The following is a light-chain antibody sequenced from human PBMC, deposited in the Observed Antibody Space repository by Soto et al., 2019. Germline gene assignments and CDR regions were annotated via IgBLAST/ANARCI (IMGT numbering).Light chain of an antibody. Sequence: ESLMTQPPGTLSASPGESSTLXXRASQSVDNNVAWYQQKPGQAPRLLXVGAFARATGIPARFSGSGSGSEFTLTMSGLHSEDFAVHYCQQYNARPRITFGQGTRLEIK. J-gene: IGKJ5*01. CDR3: QQYNARPRIT. CDR1: QSVDNN. V-gene: IGKV3-15*01. CDR2: GAF.